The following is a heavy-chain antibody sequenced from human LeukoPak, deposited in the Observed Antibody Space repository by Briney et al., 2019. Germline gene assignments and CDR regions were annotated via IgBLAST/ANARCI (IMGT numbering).Heavy chain of an antibody. Sequence: PGGSLRLSCAASGFTFSSYSMNWVRQAPGKGLEWVSSISSSSSYIYYADSVKGRFTISRDNAKNSLYLQMNSLRAEDAAVYYCARDKEREDTAIASAEYYYYGMDVWGQGTTVTVSS. V-gene: IGHV3-21*01. D-gene: IGHD5-18*01. CDR3: ARDKEREDTAIASAEYYYYGMDV. CDR1: GFTFSSYS. CDR2: ISSSSSYI. J-gene: IGHJ6*02.